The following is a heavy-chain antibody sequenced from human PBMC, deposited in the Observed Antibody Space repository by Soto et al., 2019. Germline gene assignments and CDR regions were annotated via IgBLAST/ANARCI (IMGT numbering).Heavy chain of an antibody. J-gene: IGHJ4*02. CDR2: ISYDGSNK. Sequence: SLRLSCAASGFTFSTYGMHWVCQAPGKGLEWVAVISYDGSNKYYVDSVKGRFTISRDNSKNTVYLQMDSLRVEDTAVYYCARDGGSYGLQNYCDYWGQGTVVTVSS. CDR1: GFTFSTYG. D-gene: IGHD1-26*01. CDR3: ARDGGSYGLQNYCDY. V-gene: IGHV3-30*03.